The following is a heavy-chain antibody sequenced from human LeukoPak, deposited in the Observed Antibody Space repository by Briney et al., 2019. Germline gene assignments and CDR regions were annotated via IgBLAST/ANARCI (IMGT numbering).Heavy chain of an antibody. J-gene: IGHJ4*02. V-gene: IGHV4-59*08. CDR2: IYCSGST. CDR1: GGSISSYY. D-gene: IGHD5-12*01. Sequence: SETLSLTCTVSGGSISSYYWSWIRQPPGKGLEWIGYIYCSGSTNYNPSLKSRVTISVDTSKNQFSLKLSSVTAADTAVYYCARRSRDGYNFDYWGQGTLVTVSS. CDR3: ARRSRDGYNFDY.